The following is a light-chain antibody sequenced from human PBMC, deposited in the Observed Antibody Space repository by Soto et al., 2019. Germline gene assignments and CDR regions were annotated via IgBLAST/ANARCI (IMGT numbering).Light chain of an antibody. V-gene: IGLV2-14*01. CDR1: SSDVSGYNY. CDR2: DVT. CDR3: SSYTSTGTYV. Sequence: QSALTQPASVSGCPGQWISFSCTGSSSDVSGYNYVSWYQQHPGKAPKLIIYDVTNRPSGVSNRFSGSKSVNTASLTISGLQAEDEADYYCSSYTSTGTYVFGTGTKLTVL. J-gene: IGLJ1*01.